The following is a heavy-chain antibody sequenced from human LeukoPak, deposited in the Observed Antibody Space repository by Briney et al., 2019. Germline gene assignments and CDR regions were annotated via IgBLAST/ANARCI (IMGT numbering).Heavy chain of an antibody. D-gene: IGHD3-3*01. CDR2: MNPNSSNT. V-gene: IGHV1-8*01. CDR3: ARGGGYDFWSGYYIANYYYGMDV. Sequence: EASVKVSCKASGYTFTSYDINWVRQATGQGIEWMGWMNPNSSNTGYAQKFQGRVTMTRNTSISTAYMELSSLRSEDTAVYYCARGGGYDFWSGYYIANYYYGMDVWGQGTTATVSS. CDR1: GYTFTSYD. J-gene: IGHJ6*02.